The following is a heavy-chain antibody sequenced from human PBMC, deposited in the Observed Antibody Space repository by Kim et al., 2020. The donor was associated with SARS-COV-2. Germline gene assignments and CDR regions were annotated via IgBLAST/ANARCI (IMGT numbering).Heavy chain of an antibody. D-gene: IGHD1-26*01. V-gene: IGHV1-46*01. CDR3: AREDSGSYQSLDY. Sequence: YAQKFQGRVTMTRATSTSTVYMELRSLRSEDTAVYYCAREDSGSYQSLDYWGQGTLVTVSS. J-gene: IGHJ4*02.